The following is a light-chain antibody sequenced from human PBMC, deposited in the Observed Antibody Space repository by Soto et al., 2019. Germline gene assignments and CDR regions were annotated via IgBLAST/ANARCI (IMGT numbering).Light chain of an antibody. J-gene: IGKJ1*01. CDR1: HSVGST. V-gene: IGKV3-20*01. CDR2: GAS. Sequence: ERVMTRCPAIMSVSPGKRATLSCRASHSVGSTLAWYQQKPGQAPRLLIYGASSRATGIPDRFSGSGSGTDFTLSICTLEPEDFAVYHCQQYGSSPRTYGQGTKVDIK. CDR3: QQYGSSPRT.